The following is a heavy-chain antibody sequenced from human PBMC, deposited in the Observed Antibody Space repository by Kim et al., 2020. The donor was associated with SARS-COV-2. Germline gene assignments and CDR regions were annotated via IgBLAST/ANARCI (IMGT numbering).Heavy chain of an antibody. J-gene: IGHJ6*02. CDR3: ARDISKSINFGVAQHYYYGMDV. CDR1: GFTFSSYS. D-gene: IGHD3-3*01. Sequence: GGSLRLSCAASGFTFSSYSMNWVRQAPGKGLEWVSSISSSSRYIYYADSVKGRFTISRDNAKNSLYLQMNSLRAEDTAVYYCARDISKSINFGVAQHYYYGMDVWGQGTTVTVSS. V-gene: IGHV3-21*01. CDR2: ISSSSRYI.